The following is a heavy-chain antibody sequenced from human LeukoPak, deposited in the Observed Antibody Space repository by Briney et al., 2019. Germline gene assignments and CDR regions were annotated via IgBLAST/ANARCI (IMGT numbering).Heavy chain of an antibody. D-gene: IGHD3-3*01. CDR2: IKSKTDGGTT. CDR3: TTEYWSYDFWSGYYNGY. V-gene: IGHV3-15*01. Sequence: PGGSLRLSCAASGFTFSNAWMSWVRQAPGKGLEWVGRIKSKTDGGTTDYAAPVKGRFTISIDDSKNTLYLQMNSLKTEDTAVYSCTTEYWSYDFWSGYYNGYWGQGTLVTVSS. CDR1: GFTFSNAW. J-gene: IGHJ4*02.